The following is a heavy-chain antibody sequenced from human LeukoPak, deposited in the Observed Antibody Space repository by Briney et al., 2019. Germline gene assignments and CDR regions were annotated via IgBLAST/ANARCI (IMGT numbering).Heavy chain of an antibody. CDR1: GGSISDRTW. CDR2: IYSDYT. D-gene: IGHD3-10*01. J-gene: IGHJ4*02. Sequence: PSETRSLTCAVSGGSISDRTWWSWVRQSPGRGLEWIAEIYSDYTNYNPSLKSRVDISVDKSKNHFSLKLSSLTAADTAVYYCVLGSGAILLEDWGPGTLVIVSS. V-gene: IGHV4-4*02. CDR3: VLGSGAILLED.